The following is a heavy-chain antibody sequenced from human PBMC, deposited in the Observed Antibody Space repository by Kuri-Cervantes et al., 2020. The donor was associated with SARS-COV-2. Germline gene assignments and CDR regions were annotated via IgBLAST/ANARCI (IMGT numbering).Heavy chain of an antibody. D-gene: IGHD6-13*01. CDR1: GFTFSSYW. Sequence: LSLTCAASGFTFSSYWMSWVRQAPGKGLEWVANIKQDGSEKYYVDSVKGRFTTSRDNAKNSLYLQMNSLRAEDTAVYYCARDSLAAAGNYYYYGMDVWGQGTTVTVSS. CDR3: ARDSLAAAGNYYYYGMDV. CDR2: IKQDGSEK. V-gene: IGHV3-7*05. J-gene: IGHJ6*02.